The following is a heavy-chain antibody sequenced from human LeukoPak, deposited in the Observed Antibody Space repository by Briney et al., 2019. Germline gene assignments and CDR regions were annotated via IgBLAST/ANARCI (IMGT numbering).Heavy chain of an antibody. CDR3: ARGDSMAAAASKTIYYYQHGMDV. D-gene: IGHD6-13*01. J-gene: IGHJ6*02. Sequence: VPSVKVSCKASGGTLNSYSISWERQAPGQVLEWIGGTLPIFGQANDAQNFQGRVTITADDSTSSTYIELSSLRSEDTAVYYCARGDSMAAAASKTIYYYQHGMDVWGQGTTVIVSS. CDR2: TLPIFGQA. CDR1: GGTLNSYS. V-gene: IGHV1-69*13.